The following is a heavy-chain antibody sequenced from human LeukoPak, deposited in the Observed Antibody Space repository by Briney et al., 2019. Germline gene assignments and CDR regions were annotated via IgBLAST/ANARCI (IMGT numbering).Heavy chain of an antibody. V-gene: IGHV1-2*02. Sequence: ASVKVSCKASGYTFTCYYMHWVRQAPGQGLEWMGWINPNSGGTNYAQKFQGRVTMTRDTSISTAYMELSRLRSDDTAVYYCARDRYCSSTSCYLPDAFDIWGQGTMVTVSS. D-gene: IGHD2-2*01. CDR3: ARDRYCSSTSCYLPDAFDI. CDR2: INPNSGGT. J-gene: IGHJ3*02. CDR1: GYTFTCYY.